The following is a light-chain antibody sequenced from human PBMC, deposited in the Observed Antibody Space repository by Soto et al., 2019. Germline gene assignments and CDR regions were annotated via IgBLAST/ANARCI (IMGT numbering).Light chain of an antibody. CDR2: DNN. Sequence: QSVLTQPPSMSGAPGQRVTISCTGSSSNIGAGYDVHWYQQHPGTAPKLLIFDNNNRPSGVPERFSGSKSDTSASLAITGLQAEDEYDYDCQSFDTSLSGFVVFGGGTKLTVL. CDR3: QSFDTSLSGFVV. J-gene: IGLJ2*01. V-gene: IGLV1-40*01. CDR1: SSNIGAGYD.